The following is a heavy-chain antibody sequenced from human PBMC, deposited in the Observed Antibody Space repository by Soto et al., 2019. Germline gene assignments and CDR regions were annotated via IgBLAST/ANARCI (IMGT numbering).Heavy chain of an antibody. D-gene: IGHD3-22*01. CDR1: GGSISGYY. J-gene: IGHJ4*02. V-gene: IGHV4-59*01. Sequence: SETLSLTCTVSGGSISGYYWSWIRQPPGKGLESIGYLYNTRSTVYNPSFKSRVTMSVDTSTNQFSLTLSSMTAADTAVYYCALRSMAVVPEYWGQGTLVTVSS. CDR3: ALRSMAVVPEY. CDR2: LYNTRST.